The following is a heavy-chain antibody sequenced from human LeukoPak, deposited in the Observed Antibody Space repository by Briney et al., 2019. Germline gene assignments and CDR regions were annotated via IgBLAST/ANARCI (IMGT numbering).Heavy chain of an antibody. CDR2: IYYSGST. V-gene: IGHV4-39*01. CDR1: GGSISSSSYY. CDR3: ARLVLAGYFDY. D-gene: IGHD2-15*01. J-gene: IGHJ4*02. Sequence: SEALSLTCTVSGGSISSSSYYWGWIRQPPGKGLEWIGSIYYSGSTYYNPSLKSRVTISVDTSKNQFSLKLSSVTAADTAVYYCARLVLAGYFDYWGQGTLVTVSS.